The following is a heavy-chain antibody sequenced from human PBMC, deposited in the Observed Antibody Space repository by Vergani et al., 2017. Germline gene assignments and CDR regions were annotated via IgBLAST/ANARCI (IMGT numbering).Heavy chain of an antibody. D-gene: IGHD3-3*01. CDR3: AKDHADLFGVDLYFDY. CDR2: IGSSGPYI. CDR1: GFTFSDFS. J-gene: IGHJ4*02. V-gene: IGHV3-21*06. Sequence: VQLVESGGGLVKPGGSLTLSCAASGFTFSDFSMSWVRQAPVKGLEWVAFIGSSGPYINYACSVKGRFIISRDNTNNSLFLQLRSLRAEDAAVDYCAKDHADLFGVDLYFDYWGQGTLVTVSS.